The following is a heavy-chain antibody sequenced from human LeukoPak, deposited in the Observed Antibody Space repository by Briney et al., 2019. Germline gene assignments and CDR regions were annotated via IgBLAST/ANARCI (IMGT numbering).Heavy chain of an antibody. CDR3: ARMGSTVGPL. V-gene: IGHV3-9*03. CDR1: GFTFDDYA. Sequence: GGSLRLSCAASGFTFDDYAMHWVRQAPGKGLEWVSGISWNSGSIGYADSVKGRFTISRDNAKNSLYLQMNSLRAEDMALYYCARMGSTVGPLWGQGTLVTVSS. CDR2: ISWNSGSI. J-gene: IGHJ4*02. D-gene: IGHD4-23*01.